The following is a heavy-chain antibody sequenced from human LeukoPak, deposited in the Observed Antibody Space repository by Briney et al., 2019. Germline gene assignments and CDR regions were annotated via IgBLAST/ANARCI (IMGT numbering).Heavy chain of an antibody. CDR1: GFTFGDYA. V-gene: IGHV3-49*04. Sequence: PGRSLRLSCTAPGFTFGDYAMSWVRQAPGKGLEWVGFIRSKAYGGTTEYAASVKGRFTISRDDSKSIAYLQMNSLKTEDTAVYYCTRDGYDFWSGYYTPGYWGQGTLVTVSS. CDR2: IRSKAYGGTT. CDR3: TRDGYDFWSGYYTPGY. D-gene: IGHD3-3*01. J-gene: IGHJ4*02.